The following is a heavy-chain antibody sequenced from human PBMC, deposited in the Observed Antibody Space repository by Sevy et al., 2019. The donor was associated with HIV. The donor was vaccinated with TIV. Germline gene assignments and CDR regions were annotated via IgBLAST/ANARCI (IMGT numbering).Heavy chain of an antibody. D-gene: IGHD3-10*01. CDR3: ASDHRGNLLSD. CDR2: IDSGGST. V-gene: IGHV3-53*01. CDR1: GFTVSSDY. J-gene: IGHJ4*02. Sequence: EGSLRLSCAASGFTVSSDYMSWVPQAPGKELEWVSVIDSGGSTYYADSVKGRFTISRDNSKNTLYLQMNSLRAEDTAMYYCASDHRGNLLSDWGQGTLVTVSS.